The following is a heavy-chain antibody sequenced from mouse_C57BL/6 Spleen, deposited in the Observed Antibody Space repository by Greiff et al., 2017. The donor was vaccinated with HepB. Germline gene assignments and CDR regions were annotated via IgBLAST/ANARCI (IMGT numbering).Heavy chain of an antibody. CDR1: GYTFTSYW. D-gene: IGHD2-4*01. V-gene: IGHV1-61*01. Sequence: QVQLKQSGAELVRPGSSVKLSCKASGYTFTSYWMDWVKQRPGQGLEWIGNIYPSDSETHYNQKFKDKATLTVDKSSSTAYMQLSSLTSEDSAVYYCARWDYDSFAYWGQGTLVTVSA. J-gene: IGHJ3*01. CDR2: IYPSDSET. CDR3: ARWDYDSFAY.